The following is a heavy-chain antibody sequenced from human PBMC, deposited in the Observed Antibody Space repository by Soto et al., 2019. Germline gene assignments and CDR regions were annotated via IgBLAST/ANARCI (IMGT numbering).Heavy chain of an antibody. V-gene: IGHV3-66*01. Sequence: EVQLVESGGGLVQPGGSLRLSCAASGFTVSSNYMSWVRQAPGKGLEWVSVIYSGGSTYYADSVKGRFTISRDNSKNTLYLQMNSLRAEDTAVYYCARVAGTFGGVIERPRYYYYYMDVWGKGTTVTVSS. CDR3: ARVAGTFGGVIERPRYYYYYMDV. CDR1: GFTVSSNY. CDR2: IYSGGST. J-gene: IGHJ6*03. D-gene: IGHD3-16*02.